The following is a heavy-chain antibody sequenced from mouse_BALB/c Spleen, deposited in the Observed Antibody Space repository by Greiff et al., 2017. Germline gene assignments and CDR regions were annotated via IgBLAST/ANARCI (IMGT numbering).Heavy chain of an antibody. CDR1: GYNFTSYW. V-gene: IGHV1-55*01. D-gene: IGHD2-2*01. CDR2: IYPGSGST. Sequence: VQLQQPGAELVKPGTSVKLSCKASGYNFTSYWINWVKLRPGQGLEWIGDIYPGSGSTNYNEKFKSKATLTVDTSSSTAYMQSNSLASEASALYSGARGGIYYGYDGFAYWGQGTLVTVSS. J-gene: IGHJ3*01. CDR3: ARGGIYYGYDGFAY.